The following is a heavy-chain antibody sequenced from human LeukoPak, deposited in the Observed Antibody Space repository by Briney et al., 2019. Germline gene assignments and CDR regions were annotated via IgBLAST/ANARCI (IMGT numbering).Heavy chain of an antibody. D-gene: IGHD4-11*01. J-gene: IGHJ4*02. CDR1: GGSVSSYY. CDR2: IHNSGST. Sequence: PSETLSLTCTVSGGSVSSYYWTWIRQPPGKGLEWIGHIHNSGSTNYNPSLKSRVTMSIDTSKNQFSLRLSSVTAADTAVHYCARSYSNYVDWGQGTLVTVSS. CDR3: ARSYSNYVD. V-gene: IGHV4-59*02.